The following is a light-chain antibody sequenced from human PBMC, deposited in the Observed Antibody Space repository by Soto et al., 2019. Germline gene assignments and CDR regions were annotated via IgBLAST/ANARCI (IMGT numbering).Light chain of an antibody. CDR1: QTLLHITGETF. V-gene: IGKV2D-29*02. J-gene: IGKJ5*01. CDR3: MQSTQLPPT. CDR2: EVS. Sequence: VITHSPLSLSVTRVHPASISSKSRQTLLHITGETFLFWYLQKPGQSPQLLIYEVSTRVSGVPDRFSGSGSGTDFTLEISRVETDDVGIYYCMQSTQLPPTFGQGTRLEIK.